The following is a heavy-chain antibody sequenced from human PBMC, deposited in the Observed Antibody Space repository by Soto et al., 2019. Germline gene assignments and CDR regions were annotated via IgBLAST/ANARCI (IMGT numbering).Heavy chain of an antibody. V-gene: IGHV1-69*02. J-gene: IGHJ4*02. CDR2: IIPILGIA. CDR1: GGTFSSYT. D-gene: IGHD5-18*01. CDR3: ARVDTAREYFDY. Sequence: VASVKVSCKASGGTFSSYTISWVRQAPGQGLEWMGRIIPILGIANYAQKFQGRVTITADKSTSTAYMELSSLRSEDTAVYYCARVDTAREYFDYWGQGTLVTVSS.